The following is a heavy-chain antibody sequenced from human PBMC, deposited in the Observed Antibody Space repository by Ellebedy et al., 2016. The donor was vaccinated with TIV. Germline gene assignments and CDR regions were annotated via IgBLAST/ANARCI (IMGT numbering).Heavy chain of an antibody. CDR2: FYYIGTT. V-gene: IGHV4-59*08. CDR1: GASINGYY. J-gene: IGHJ4*02. CDR3: ARQGPYDFDLDY. D-gene: IGHD3-3*01. Sequence: MPSETLSLTCTVSGASINGYYWSWIRQPPGKGLEYIGHFYYIGTTNYNPSLKTRVTISVATSKNQVSLKLRSLTAADTAVYFCARQGPYDFDLDYWGQGILVTVSS.